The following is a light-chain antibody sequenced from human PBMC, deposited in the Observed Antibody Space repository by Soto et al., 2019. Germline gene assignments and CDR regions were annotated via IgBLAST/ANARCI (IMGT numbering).Light chain of an antibody. CDR3: SSYAGSNNFVV. Sequence: QSVLTQPRSVSGSPGQSGTVSCTGTSSDVGGYNYVSWYRQYPGEAPKLLIYDVTERLSGVPDRFSGSKSGNTASLTVSGLQAEDEADYYCSSYAGSNNFVVFGGGTKVTVL. CDR2: DVT. V-gene: IGLV2-11*01. J-gene: IGLJ2*01. CDR1: SSDVGGYNY.